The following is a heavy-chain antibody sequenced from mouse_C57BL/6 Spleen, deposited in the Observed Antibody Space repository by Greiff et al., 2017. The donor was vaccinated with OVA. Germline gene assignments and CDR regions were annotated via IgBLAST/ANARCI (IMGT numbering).Heavy chain of an antibody. Sequence: DVQLQESGPGMVKPSQSLSLTCTVTGYSITSGYDWHWIRHFPGNKLEWMGYISYSGSTNYNPSLKSRISITHDTSKNHFFLKLNSVTTEDTATYYCARGGYGNLSYFDYWGQGTTLTVSS. CDR2: ISYSGST. J-gene: IGHJ2*01. D-gene: IGHD2-10*02. V-gene: IGHV3-1*01. CDR1: GYSITSGYD. CDR3: ARGGYGNLSYFDY.